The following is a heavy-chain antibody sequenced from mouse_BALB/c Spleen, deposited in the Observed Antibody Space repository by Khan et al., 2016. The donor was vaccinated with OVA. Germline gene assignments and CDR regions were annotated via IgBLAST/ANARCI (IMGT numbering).Heavy chain of an antibody. CDR3: ARDYFGSSWYFDF. J-gene: IGHJ1*01. V-gene: IGHV3-6*02. Sequence: EVKLEVSGPGLVKPSQSLSLTCSVTGYSITSGYYWNWIRQFPGNKLEWMGFIRYDGNNNYSPSLKNRISITRDTSTNQFFLQLNSVTSEDTATYYCARDYFGSSWYFDFWGAGTTVTVSS. CDR1: GYSITSGYY. D-gene: IGHD1-1*01. CDR2: IRYDGNN.